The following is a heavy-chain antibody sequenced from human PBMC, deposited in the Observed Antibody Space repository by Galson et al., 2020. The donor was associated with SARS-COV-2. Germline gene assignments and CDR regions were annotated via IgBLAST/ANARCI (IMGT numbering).Heavy chain of an antibody. D-gene: IGHD3-16*01. CDR1: GFTFSTYG. Sequence: GESLKISCAASGFTFSTYGIHWVRQAPGKGLEWVAVIWYDGSNKYYADSVKGRFTISRDNSKNTVYLQMNSLRAEDTALYYCARVDRTFGFDYWGQGTLVTVSS. CDR2: IWYDGSNK. J-gene: IGHJ4*02. CDR3: ARVDRTFGFDY. V-gene: IGHV3-33*01.